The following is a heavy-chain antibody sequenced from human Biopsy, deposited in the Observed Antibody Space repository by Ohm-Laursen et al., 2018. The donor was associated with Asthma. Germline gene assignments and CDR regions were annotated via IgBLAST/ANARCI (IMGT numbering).Heavy chain of an antibody. V-gene: IGHV1-18*01. J-gene: IGHJ6*02. CDR3: ARAVDYSHYYGIDV. CDR1: GYTFNSAG. D-gene: IGHD3-10*01. Sequence: GASVKVSCKPSGYTFNSAGITWVRQAPGQGLEWMGWISVYNGNTKVAQKLQDRVTMITDTSTSTAYMELRSLRSDDTAVYFCARAVDYSHYYGIDVWRQGTTVTVS. CDR2: ISVYNGNT.